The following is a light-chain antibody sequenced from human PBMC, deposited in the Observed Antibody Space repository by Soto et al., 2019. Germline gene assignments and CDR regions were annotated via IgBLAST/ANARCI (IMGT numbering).Light chain of an antibody. Sequence: IVLTQSPATLSLSPGERATPSCRASQSVSTYLAWYQQKSGQAPRLLIYDVSKRATGIPPRFSGSGAGTDFTLTISSLEPEDSATYYCQQRRSSLTFGGGTKVDIK. J-gene: IGKJ4*01. V-gene: IGKV3-11*01. CDR1: QSVSTY. CDR2: DVS. CDR3: QQRRSSLT.